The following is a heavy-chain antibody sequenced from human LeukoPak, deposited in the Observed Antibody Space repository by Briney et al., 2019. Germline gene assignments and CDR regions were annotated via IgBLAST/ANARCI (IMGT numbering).Heavy chain of an antibody. J-gene: IGHJ4*02. CDR2: ISSSSSYI. Sequence: GGSLRLSCAASGFTFSSYSMNWVRQAPGKGLEWVSSISSSSSYIYYADSVKGRFTISRDNAKNSLYLQMNSLRAEDTAVYYCARDRGAEAVAESDHWGQGTLVTVSS. CDR3: ARDRGAEAVAESDH. D-gene: IGHD6-19*01. CDR1: GFTFSSYS. V-gene: IGHV3-21*01.